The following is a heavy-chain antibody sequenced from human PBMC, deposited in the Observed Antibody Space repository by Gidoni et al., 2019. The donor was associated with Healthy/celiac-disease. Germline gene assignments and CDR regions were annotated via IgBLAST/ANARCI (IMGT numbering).Heavy chain of an antibody. CDR3: AKLGGLGVLYYLDY. V-gene: IGHV3-23*04. D-gene: IGHD6-19*01. Sequence: EVQLVESGGGLVQPGGSLRLSCAASGFTFSSYAMTWVRQAPGKGLEWVSTSSDGGSNTYYADSVKGRFTISRDNSKNTLYLQMNNLRADDTAVYFCAKLGGLGVLYYLDYWGRGSLVTVSS. CDR1: GFTFSSYA. CDR2: SSDGGSNT. J-gene: IGHJ4*02.